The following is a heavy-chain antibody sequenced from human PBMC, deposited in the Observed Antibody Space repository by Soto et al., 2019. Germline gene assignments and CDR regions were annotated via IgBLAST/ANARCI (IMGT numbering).Heavy chain of an antibody. J-gene: IGHJ4*02. CDR2: INPIVSMS. V-gene: IGHV1-69*02. CDR1: GDTFSFYT. D-gene: IGHD3-10*01. CDR3: AASYGSGYRAFDY. Sequence: SVKVSCKASGDTFSFYTINWVRQAPGLGLEWVGRINPIVSMSNYAQKFQGRVSMTADKPTSTAYMELRSLRSDDTAMYFCAASYGSGYRAFDYWGQGALVTVSS.